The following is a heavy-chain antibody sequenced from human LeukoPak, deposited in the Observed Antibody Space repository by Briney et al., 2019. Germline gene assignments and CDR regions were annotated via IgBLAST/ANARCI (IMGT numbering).Heavy chain of an antibody. D-gene: IGHD3-22*01. CDR3: AKDGDDSIEH. CDR1: GFAFSSYG. J-gene: IGHJ4*02. V-gene: IGHV3-30*02. CDR2: IKQDGSEK. Sequence: GGSLRLSCAASGFAFSSYGIHWVRQAPGKGLEWVANIKQDGSEKYYVDSVKGRFTISRDNSKNTLHLQMNSLRAEDTAVYYCAKDGDDSIEHWGQGTLVTVSS.